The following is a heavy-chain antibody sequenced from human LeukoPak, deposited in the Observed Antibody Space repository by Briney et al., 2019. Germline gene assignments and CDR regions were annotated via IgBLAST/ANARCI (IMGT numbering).Heavy chain of an antibody. Sequence: ASVKVSCKASGYTFTGYYMHWVRQAPGQGLEWMGWINPNSGGTNYAQKFQGRVTMTRDTSISTAYMELSRLRSDDTAVYYCAREGEGYYYGSGSYKGGGFDYWGRGTLVTVSS. CDR1: GYTFTGYY. CDR3: AREGEGYYYGSGSYKGGGFDY. D-gene: IGHD3-10*01. J-gene: IGHJ4*02. CDR2: INPNSGGT. V-gene: IGHV1-2*02.